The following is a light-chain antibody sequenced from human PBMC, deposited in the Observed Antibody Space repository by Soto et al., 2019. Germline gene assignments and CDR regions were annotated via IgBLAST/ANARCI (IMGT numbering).Light chain of an antibody. CDR1: QHIAIY. CDR3: QQTDYTPYT. J-gene: IGKJ2*01. V-gene: IGKV1-39*01. CDR2: AAT. Sequence: DIQMTQSPSSLSAFVGDRVNITCRTSQHIAIYLNWYQQKPGKAPNLLIYAATSLHSGVSSRFSGSGSGTDFTLTVSSLQPEDCATYYCQQTDYTPYTFGQGT.